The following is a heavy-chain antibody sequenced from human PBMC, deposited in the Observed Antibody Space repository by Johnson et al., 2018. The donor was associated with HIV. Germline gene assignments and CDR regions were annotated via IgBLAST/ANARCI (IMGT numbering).Heavy chain of an antibody. CDR2: IKSKTDGGTT. V-gene: IGHV3-15*01. CDR1: GFTFDDYA. D-gene: IGHD2-2*01. CDR3: TTDKGQPLSIDAFDF. Sequence: VQLVESGGGLVKPGGSLRLSYAASGFTFDDYAMHWVRQAPGKGLEWVGRIKSKTDGGTTDYAAPVKGRFTISRDDSKNTLYLQMNSLKTEDTAVYYCTTDKGQPLSIDAFDFWGQGTMVTVSS. J-gene: IGHJ3*01.